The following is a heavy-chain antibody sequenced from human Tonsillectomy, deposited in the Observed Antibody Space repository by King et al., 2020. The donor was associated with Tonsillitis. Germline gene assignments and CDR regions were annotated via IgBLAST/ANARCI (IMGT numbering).Heavy chain of an antibody. CDR2: INQDGSEK. V-gene: IGHV3-7*03. D-gene: IGHD2-15*01. Sequence: VQLVESGGGLVQPGGSLRLSCAASGFTFSSYWMSWVRQAPGKGLEWVANINQDGSEKYYVDSVKGRFTISRDNATNSLYLQMNSLRAEDTAVYYCARVPCVSGGCLRRYFQHWGQGTLVTVSS. CDR3: ARVPCVSGGCLRRYFQH. CDR1: GFTFSSYW. J-gene: IGHJ1*01.